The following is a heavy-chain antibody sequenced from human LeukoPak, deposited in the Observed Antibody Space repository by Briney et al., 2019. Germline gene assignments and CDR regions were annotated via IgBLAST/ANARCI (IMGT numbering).Heavy chain of an antibody. V-gene: IGHV4-59*08. CDR1: GGSINAYY. Sequence: SETLSLTCTVSGGSINAYYWSWIRQPPGRGLEWIAYVRDNGENNYNPSLKSRVAISVDTANNQISLRLNFVTAADTAIYYCARQPANTAAFDIWGLGTMVTVSS. D-gene: IGHD5-18*01. J-gene: IGHJ3*02. CDR2: VRDNGEN. CDR3: ARQPANTAAFDI.